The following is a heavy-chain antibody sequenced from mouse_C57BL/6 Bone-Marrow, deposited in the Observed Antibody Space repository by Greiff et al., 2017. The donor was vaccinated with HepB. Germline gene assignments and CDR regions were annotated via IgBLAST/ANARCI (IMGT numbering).Heavy chain of an antibody. CDR2: IYPGDGDT. Sequence: QVQLQQSGPELVKPGASVKISCKASGYAFSSSWMNWVKQRPGKGLEWIGRIYPGDGDTNYNGKFKGKATLTADKSSSTAYMQLSSLTSEDSAVYFCARWSGPDYWGQGTTLTVSS. V-gene: IGHV1-82*01. CDR1: GYAFSSSW. CDR3: ARWSGPDY. J-gene: IGHJ2*01. D-gene: IGHD1-3*01.